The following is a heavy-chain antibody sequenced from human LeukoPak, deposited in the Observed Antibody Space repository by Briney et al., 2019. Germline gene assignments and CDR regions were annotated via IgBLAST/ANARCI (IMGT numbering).Heavy chain of an antibody. V-gene: IGHV3-30-3*01. D-gene: IGHD6-19*01. CDR1: GFTFSDYA. J-gene: IGHJ4*02. CDR2: ISYDGSNK. Sequence: GGSLRLSCAASGFTFSDYAMHWVRQAPGKGLEWVAVISYDGSNKYYADSVKGRFTISRDNSKNTLYLQMNSLRAEDTAVYYCARWFSGWPGFDYWGQGTLVTVSS. CDR3: ARWFSGWPGFDY.